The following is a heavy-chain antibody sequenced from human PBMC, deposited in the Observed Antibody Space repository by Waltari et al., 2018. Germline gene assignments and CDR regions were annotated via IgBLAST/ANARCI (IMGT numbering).Heavy chain of an antibody. CDR2: SYSGGST. J-gene: IGHJ6*02. V-gene: IGHV3-53*01. CDR1: GFTVSSNY. Sequence: EVQLLESGGVLIQPGGSLRLSCAASGFTVSSNYMSWVRSAPGKGLEWVTVSYSGGSTYYEDTAKGRVTISRDNSKNTLYLQMTSLRAEDTAVNYCARDRDYYDSSGSYGMDVWGQGTTVTVSS. CDR3: ARDRDYYDSSGSYGMDV. D-gene: IGHD3-22*01.